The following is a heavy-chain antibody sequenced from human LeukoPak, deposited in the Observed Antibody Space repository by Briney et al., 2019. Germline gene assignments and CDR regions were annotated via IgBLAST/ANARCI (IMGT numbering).Heavy chain of an antibody. CDR1: GFTFSSYG. CDR3: AKDRGYSSSWYGLDY. D-gene: IGHD6-13*01. CDR2: IWYDGSNK. V-gene: IGHV3-33*06. J-gene: IGHJ4*02. Sequence: PGRSLRLSCAASGFTFSSYGMHWVRQAPGKGLEWVAVIWYDGSNKYYADSVKGRFTISRDNSKNTLCLQMNSLRAEDTAVYYCAKDRGYSSSWYGLDYWGQGTLVTVTS.